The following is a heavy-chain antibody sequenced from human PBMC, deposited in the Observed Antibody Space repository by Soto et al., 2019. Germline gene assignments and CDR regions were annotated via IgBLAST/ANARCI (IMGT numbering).Heavy chain of an antibody. CDR2: ISYDGSNK. J-gene: IGHJ5*02. CDR3: AKDGTIFGVVMPDNWFDP. V-gene: IGHV3-30*18. Sequence: QVQLVESGGGVVQPGRSLRLSCAASGFTFSSYGMHWVRQAPGKGLEWVAVISYDGSNKYYADSVKGRFTISRDNSKNTLYLQMNSLGAEDTAVYYCAKDGTIFGVVMPDNWFDPWGQGTLVTVSS. CDR1: GFTFSSYG. D-gene: IGHD3-3*01.